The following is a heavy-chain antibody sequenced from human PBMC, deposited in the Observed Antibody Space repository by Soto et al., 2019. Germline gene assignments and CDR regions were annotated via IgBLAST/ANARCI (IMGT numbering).Heavy chain of an antibody. CDR1: GFTFSDYW. CDR2: IKSDGSST. CDR3: ASAPYDSWGL. J-gene: IGHJ4*02. V-gene: IGHV3-74*01. D-gene: IGHD3-22*01. Sequence: EVQLVESGGGLVQPGGSLRLSCAASGFTFSDYWMHWVREATGKGLVWVSRIKSDGSSTSYADSVKGRFTISRDNAKNTLYLQMHSLRAEDTVVYYCASAPYDSWGLWGQAILFTVSS.